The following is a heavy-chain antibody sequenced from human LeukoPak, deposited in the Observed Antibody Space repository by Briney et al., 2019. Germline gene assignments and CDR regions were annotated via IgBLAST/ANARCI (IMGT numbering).Heavy chain of an antibody. CDR3: ARDPGSGSYGNYYFYGVDV. Sequence: KPSETLSLTCTVSGGSISSYYWSWIRQPPGKGLEWIGYIYYSGSTNYNPSLKSRVTISVGASKNQFSLKLSSVTAADTAVYYCARDPGSGSYGNYYFYGVDVWGQGTTATVSS. V-gene: IGHV4-59*01. J-gene: IGHJ6*02. D-gene: IGHD1-26*01. CDR2: IYYSGST. CDR1: GGSISSYY.